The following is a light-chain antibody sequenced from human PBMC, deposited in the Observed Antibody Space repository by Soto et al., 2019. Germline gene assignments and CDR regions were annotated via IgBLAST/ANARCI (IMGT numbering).Light chain of an antibody. V-gene: IGKV3-15*01. J-gene: IGKJ1*01. CDR2: GAS. CDR3: QQRHNWPRT. CDR1: QSVSSN. Sequence: EIVMTQSPATLSVSPGERATLSCRASQSVSSNLAWYQQKPGQAPRLLIYGASTRATGIPARFSGSGSGTEFTLTISSLQSEDFAVYYCQQRHNWPRTFGQGTKVDIK.